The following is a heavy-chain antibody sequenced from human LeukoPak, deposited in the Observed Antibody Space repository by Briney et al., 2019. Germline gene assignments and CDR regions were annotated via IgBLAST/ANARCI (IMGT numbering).Heavy chain of an antibody. D-gene: IGHD5-18*01. Sequence: GASVKVSCKASGYTFTSYYMHWVRQAPGQGLEWMGGIIPIFGTANYAQKFQGRVTITADESTSTAYMELSSLRSEDTAVYYCARGASYGHYYYYMDVWGKGTTVTISS. CDR2: IIPIFGTA. V-gene: IGHV1-69*13. CDR3: ARGASYGHYYYYMDV. J-gene: IGHJ6*03. CDR1: GYTFTSYY.